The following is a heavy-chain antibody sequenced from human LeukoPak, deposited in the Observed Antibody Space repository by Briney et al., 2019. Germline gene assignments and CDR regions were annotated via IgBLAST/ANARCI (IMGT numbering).Heavy chain of an antibody. D-gene: IGHD4-17*01. CDR3: AKTTVTSRLDY. V-gene: IGHV3-30-3*01. J-gene: IGHJ4*02. CDR2: ISYDGSNK. CDR1: GFTFSSYA. Sequence: PGRSLRLSCAASGFTFSSYAMHWVRQAPGKGLEWVAVISYDGSNKYYADSVKGRFTISRDNSKNTLYLQMNSLRADDTAVYYCAKTTVTSRLDYWGQGTLVTVSS.